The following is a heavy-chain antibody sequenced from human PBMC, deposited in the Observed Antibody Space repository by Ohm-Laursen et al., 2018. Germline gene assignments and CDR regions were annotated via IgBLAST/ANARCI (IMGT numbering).Heavy chain of an antibody. CDR2: INHSGST. CDR3: ARGFSGWWGRIDY. CDR1: GGSFSGYY. Sequence: TLSLTCAVYGGSFSGYYWSWIRQPPGKGLEWIGEINHSGSTNYNPSLKSRVTISVDTSKNQISLKLSSVTAADTAVYYCARGFSGWWGRIDYWGQGTLVTVSS. J-gene: IGHJ4*02. D-gene: IGHD6-19*01. V-gene: IGHV4-34*01.